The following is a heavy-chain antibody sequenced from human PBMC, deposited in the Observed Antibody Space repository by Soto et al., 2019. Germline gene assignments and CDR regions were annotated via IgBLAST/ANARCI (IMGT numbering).Heavy chain of an antibody. CDR1: GGSFSGYY. Sequence: SETLSLTCAVYGGSFSGYYLSWIRQPPGKGLEWIGEINHSGSTNYNPSLKSRVTISVDTSKNQFSLKLSSVTAADTAVYYCARFHGSGSYYSSFDYWGQGTLVTVSS. J-gene: IGHJ4*02. D-gene: IGHD3-10*01. CDR2: INHSGST. V-gene: IGHV4-34*01. CDR3: ARFHGSGSYYSSFDY.